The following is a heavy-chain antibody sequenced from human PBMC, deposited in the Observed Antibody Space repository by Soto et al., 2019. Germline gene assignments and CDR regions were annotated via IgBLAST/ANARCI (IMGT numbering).Heavy chain of an antibody. CDR3: ARDWPEPYCSGGSCPMDV. Sequence: ASVKVSCKASGYTFTGYYMHWVRQAPGQGIEWMGWINPNSGGTNYAQKFQGWVTMTRDTSISTAYMELSRLRSDDTAVYYCARDWPEPYCSGGSCPMDVWGQGTTVTVSS. D-gene: IGHD2-15*01. CDR1: GYTFTGYY. V-gene: IGHV1-2*04. J-gene: IGHJ6*02. CDR2: INPNSGGT.